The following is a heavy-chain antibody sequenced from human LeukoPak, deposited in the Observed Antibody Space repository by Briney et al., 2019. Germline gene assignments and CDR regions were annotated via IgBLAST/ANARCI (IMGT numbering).Heavy chain of an antibody. CDR1: GFTFSSYG. Sequence: GWSLRLSCAASGFTFSSYGMSWVRQAPGKGLEWVSTISGTGANTYYADSVKGRFTISRDNSKSTLYLQMNSLRVEDAAVYYCAKRRYDTSSLDWFDPWGQGTLVTVSS. D-gene: IGHD6-13*01. CDR3: AKRRYDTSSLDWFDP. CDR2: ISGTGANT. J-gene: IGHJ5*02. V-gene: IGHV3-23*01.